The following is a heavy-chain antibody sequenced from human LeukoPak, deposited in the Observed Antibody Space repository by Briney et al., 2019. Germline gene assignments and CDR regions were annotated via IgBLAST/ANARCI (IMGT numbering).Heavy chain of an antibody. Sequence: EASVKVSCKASGYTFTNYDFNWVRQAPGQGLEWLGWMRPNTGDTHSALKFQGRVTMTRDTSITTAYMELSSLASDDTAVYYCARVRPYSGNYFDYWGQGSLVTVSS. V-gene: IGHV1-8*01. CDR2: MRPNTGDT. CDR3: ARVRPYSGNYFDY. CDR1: GYTFTNYD. J-gene: IGHJ4*02. D-gene: IGHD1-26*01.